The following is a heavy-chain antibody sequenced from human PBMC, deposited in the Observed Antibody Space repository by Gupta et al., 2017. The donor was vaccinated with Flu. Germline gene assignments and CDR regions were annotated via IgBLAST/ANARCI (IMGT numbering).Heavy chain of an antibody. CDR3: ATSRLIVARGYFAS. D-gene: IGHD3-10*01. Sequence: QLHLVQSGAEVKKPGSSVKVSCKASGGTFNTYNISWVRQAPGQGLEWMGEISPILETGTNAQKFQGRVTITAGESTGTAYMKLSSLRSDDTAVYYCATSRLIVARGYFASWGQGTRVTVSS. V-gene: IGHV1-69*01. J-gene: IGHJ4*02. CDR2: ISPILETG. CDR1: GGTFNTYN.